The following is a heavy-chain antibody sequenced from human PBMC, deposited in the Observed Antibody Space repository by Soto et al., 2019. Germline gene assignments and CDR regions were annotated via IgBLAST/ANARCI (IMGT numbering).Heavy chain of an antibody. D-gene: IGHD7-27*01. V-gene: IGHV3-7*01. CDR1: GFTFSTYW. J-gene: IGHJ4*02. CDR2: TNPVGSEK. CDR3: ARDPGWGSLDY. Sequence: GGSLRLSCAASGFTFSTYWMTWVRQAPGKGLEWVANTNPVGSEKYHVDSVKGRFTISRDNGKNSLYLQMDSLRAEDTAVYYCARDPGWGSLDYWGQGILVTVSS.